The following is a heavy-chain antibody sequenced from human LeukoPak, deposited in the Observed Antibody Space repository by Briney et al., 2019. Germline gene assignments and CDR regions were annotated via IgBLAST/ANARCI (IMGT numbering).Heavy chain of an antibody. J-gene: IGHJ6*02. CDR2: ISSSSSYI. CDR1: GFTFSSYS. D-gene: IGHD5-24*01. Sequence: GGSLRLSCAASGFTFSSYSMNWVRQAPGKGLEWVSSISSSSSYIYYADSVKGRFTISRDNAKNSLYLQMNSLRAEDTAVYYCARDCIAFKMGGMDVWGQGTTVTVSS. V-gene: IGHV3-21*01. CDR3: ARDCIAFKMGGMDV.